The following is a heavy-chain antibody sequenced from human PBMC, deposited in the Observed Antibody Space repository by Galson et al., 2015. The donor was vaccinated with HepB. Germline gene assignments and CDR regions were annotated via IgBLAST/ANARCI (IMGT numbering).Heavy chain of an antibody. J-gene: IGHJ4*02. D-gene: IGHD6-19*01. Sequence: SLRLSCAASGFTFSSYAMHWVRQAPGKGLEWVAVISYDGSNKYYADSVKGRFTISRDNSKNTLYLQMNSLRPEDTALYYCARDPGRLAVAGDPFDYWGQGTLVTVSS. CDR1: GFTFSSYA. CDR3: ARDPGRLAVAGDPFDY. V-gene: IGHV3-30-3*01. CDR2: ISYDGSNK.